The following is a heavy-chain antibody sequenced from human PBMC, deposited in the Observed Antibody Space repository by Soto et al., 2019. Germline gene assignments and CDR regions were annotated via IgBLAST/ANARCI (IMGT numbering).Heavy chain of an antibody. CDR1: SGSISSYY. D-gene: IGHD3-22*01. J-gene: IGHJ3*02. V-gene: IGHV4-59*08. Sequence: SLTCTLSSGSISSYYLSCILQDPGKGLEWFGYIYYSGSTNYNPSLKSRVTISVDTSKNQFSLKLSSVTAADTAVYYCARHSPYYYDSSGYYYDGAFDIWGQGTMVSVSS. CDR2: IYYSGST. CDR3: ARHSPYYYDSSGYYYDGAFDI.